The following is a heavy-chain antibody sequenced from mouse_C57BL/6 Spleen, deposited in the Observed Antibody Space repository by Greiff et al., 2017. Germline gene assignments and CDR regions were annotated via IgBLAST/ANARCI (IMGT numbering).Heavy chain of an antibody. CDR1: GYTFTDYE. V-gene: IGHV1-15*01. D-gene: IGHD2-4*01. Sequence: VQLQQSGAELVRPGASVTLSCKASGYTFTDYEMHWVKQTPVHGLEWIGAIDPETGGTAYNQKFKGKAILTADKSSSTAYMELRSLTSEDSAVYYCTRSELRRYYAMDYWGQGTSVTVSS. J-gene: IGHJ4*01. CDR3: TRSELRRYYAMDY. CDR2: IDPETGGT.